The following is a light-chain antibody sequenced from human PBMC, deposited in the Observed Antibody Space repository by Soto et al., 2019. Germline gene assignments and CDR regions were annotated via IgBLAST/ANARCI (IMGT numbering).Light chain of an antibody. V-gene: IGKV3-15*01. J-gene: IGKJ1*01. CDR3: QQYNNWLRT. Sequence: EIVMTQSPATLSVSPGERATLSCRASQRVSDNLAWYQQKPGQVPRLLIYGASTRATGVPARFSGSGSGTEFTLTISSLQSEDFAVYYCQQYNNWLRTFGQGTKVDIK. CDR2: GAS. CDR1: QRVSDN.